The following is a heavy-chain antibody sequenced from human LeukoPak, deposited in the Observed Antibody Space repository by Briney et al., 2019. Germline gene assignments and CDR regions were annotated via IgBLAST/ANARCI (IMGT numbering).Heavy chain of an antibody. CDR2: FDPEDGET. Sequence: GASVKVSCKVSGYTLTELSMHWVRQAPGKGLEWMGGFDPEDGETIYAQKLQGRVTMTTDTSTSTAYMELRSLRSDDTAVYYCARDSRNRAFDIWGQGTMVTVSS. V-gene: IGHV1-24*01. CDR3: ARDSRNRAFDI. J-gene: IGHJ3*02. CDR1: GYTLTELS.